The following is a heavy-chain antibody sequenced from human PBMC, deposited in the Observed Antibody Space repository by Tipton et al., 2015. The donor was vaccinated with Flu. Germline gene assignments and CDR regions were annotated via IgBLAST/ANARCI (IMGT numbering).Heavy chain of an antibody. Sequence: QLVQSGDEVKKPGASVKVSCKTSGYTFTSHGLSWVRQAPGQGLEWMGWISGYTGNTDYARKFQGRVTMTTDTSTSTGYMELRSLRLDDTAVYYCARVDLKIVFGGVIVNWFDPWGQGTLVTVSS. CDR2: ISGYTGNT. V-gene: IGHV1-18*01. CDR3: ARVDLKIVFGGVIVNWFDP. D-gene: IGHD3-16*02. CDR1: GYTFTSHG. J-gene: IGHJ5*02.